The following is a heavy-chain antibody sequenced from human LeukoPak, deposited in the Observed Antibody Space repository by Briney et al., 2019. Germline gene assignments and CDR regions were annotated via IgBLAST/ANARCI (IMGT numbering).Heavy chain of an antibody. CDR3: ARAQKGAYWFDP. Sequence: GGSLRLSCAASGFTFSCYSRRLILQAPGKKQAREVDIWYDGSNKYYADSVKGRFTISRDNSKNTLYLQMNSLRAEDTAVYYCARAQKGAYWFDPWGQGTLVTVSS. J-gene: IGHJ5*02. V-gene: IGHV3-33*01. D-gene: IGHD3-16*01. CDR1: GFTFSCYS. CDR2: IWYDGSNK.